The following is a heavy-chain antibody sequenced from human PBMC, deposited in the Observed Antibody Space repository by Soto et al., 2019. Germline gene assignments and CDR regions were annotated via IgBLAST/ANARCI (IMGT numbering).Heavy chain of an antibody. J-gene: IGHJ5*02. CDR2: IYSSGNT. CDR1: GGSISSGDYY. D-gene: IGHD7-27*01. Sequence: SETLSLTCTVSGGSISSGDYYWSWIRQPPGKGLEWIGYIYSSGNTNYNPSLRSRVTMSKDTSKNQFSLKLSSVTAADTAVYYCARRVTGGGERFDPWGLGTLVTVSS. CDR3: ARRVTGGGERFDP. V-gene: IGHV4-30-4*01.